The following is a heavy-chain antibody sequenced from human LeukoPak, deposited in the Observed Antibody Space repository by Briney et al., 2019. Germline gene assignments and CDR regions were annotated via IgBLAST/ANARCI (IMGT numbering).Heavy chain of an antibody. V-gene: IGHV3-30*03. D-gene: IGHD1-1*01. Sequence: GGSLRLSCAASGFTFSSYGMHWVRQAPGKGLEWVAVISYDGSNKYYADSVKGRFTISRDNSKNTLYLQMNSLRAEDTTVYYCARGTVQLGPYFDYWGQGTLVTVSS. CDR2: ISYDGSNK. CDR1: GFTFSSYG. CDR3: ARGTVQLGPYFDY. J-gene: IGHJ4*02.